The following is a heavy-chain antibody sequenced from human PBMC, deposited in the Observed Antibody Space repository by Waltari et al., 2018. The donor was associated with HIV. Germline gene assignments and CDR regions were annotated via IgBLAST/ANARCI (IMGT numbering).Heavy chain of an antibody. D-gene: IGHD2-2*01. CDR2: VNQGGKT. J-gene: IGHJ4*02. Sequence: QVQLQQWGAGLLKPSETLSLTCGINGGSLSPYYWTWVRQSPGKGLEWIGEVNQGGKTKYHPSLKSRVSISFDTSKDQFSLHLESVTAADTAVYYCARRRQVVSQPFDYWGQGSLVTVSS. CDR1: GGSLSPYY. V-gene: IGHV4-34*02. CDR3: ARRRQVVSQPFDY.